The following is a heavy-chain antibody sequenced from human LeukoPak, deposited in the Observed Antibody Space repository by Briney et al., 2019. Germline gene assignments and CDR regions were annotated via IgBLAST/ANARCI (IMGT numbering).Heavy chain of an antibody. Sequence: GGSLRLSCAASGFTFSSYSMNWVRQAPGERLEWVSSISSSSSYIYYADSVKGRFTISRDNSKNTLYLQMNSLRAEDTAVYYCAKVHCSSTSCYRPLYGMDVWGQGTTVTVSS. D-gene: IGHD2-2*02. V-gene: IGHV3-21*04. CDR3: AKVHCSSTSCYRPLYGMDV. J-gene: IGHJ6*02. CDR2: ISSSSSYI. CDR1: GFTFSSYS.